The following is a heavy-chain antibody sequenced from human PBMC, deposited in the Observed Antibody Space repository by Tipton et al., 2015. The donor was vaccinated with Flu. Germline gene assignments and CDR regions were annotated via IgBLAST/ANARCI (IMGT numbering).Heavy chain of an antibody. V-gene: IGHV3-23*01. CDR3: AKHVSYESGGSYYFDY. Sequence: SLRLSCAASGFLYSSYAMTWVRQAPGKGLEWVAAVSGGGGSTYYADSVKGRFTISRDNSQNTVSLQMSSLRAEDTAVYYCAKHVSYESGGSYYFDYWGQGTLVTVSS. CDR1: GFLYSSYA. D-gene: IGHD3-22*01. CDR2: VSGGGGST. J-gene: IGHJ4*02.